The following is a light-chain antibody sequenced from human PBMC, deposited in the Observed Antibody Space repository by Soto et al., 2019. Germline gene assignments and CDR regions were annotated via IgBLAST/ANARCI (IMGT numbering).Light chain of an antibody. CDR1: SSNIGSNY. Sequence: QSVLTQPPSASGTPGQRVTISCSGSSSNIGSNYVYWYQQRPGTAPKLLIYRNNQRPSGVPDRFSGSKSGTSASLAISGLRSEDEADYYCAAWDDSLSGPNVVFGGGTKRTVL. CDR3: AAWDDSLSGPNVV. CDR2: RNN. V-gene: IGLV1-47*01. J-gene: IGLJ2*01.